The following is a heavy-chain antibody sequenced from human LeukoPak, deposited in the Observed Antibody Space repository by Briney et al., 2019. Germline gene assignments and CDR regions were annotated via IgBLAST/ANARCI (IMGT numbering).Heavy chain of an antibody. J-gene: IGHJ4*02. D-gene: IGHD4-17*01. V-gene: IGHV4-34*01. CDR1: GGSFSGYY. CDR2: INHSGST. Sequence: SETLSLTCAVYGGSFSGYYWSWIRQPPEKGLEWIGEINHSGSTNYNPSLKSRVTISVDTSKNQFSLKLSSVTAADTAVYYCARHHYGEHFDYWGQGTLVTVSS. CDR3: ARHHYGEHFDY.